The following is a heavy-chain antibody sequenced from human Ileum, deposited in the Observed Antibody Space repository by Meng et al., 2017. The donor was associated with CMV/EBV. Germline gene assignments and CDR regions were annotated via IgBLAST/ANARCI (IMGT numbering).Heavy chain of an antibody. V-gene: IGHV3-7*01. CDR3: TIAAAQGA. CDR2: IKQDGSEK. J-gene: IGHJ5*02. D-gene: IGHD2-2*01. Sequence: GGSLRLSCAASGFTFRNYWMSWVRQAPGKGLEWVANIKQDGSEKYYVDSVMGRFTVSRDNAKNSLYLQMDRLTVEDTAVYYCTIAAAQGAWGQGTLVTVSS. CDR1: GFTFRNYW.